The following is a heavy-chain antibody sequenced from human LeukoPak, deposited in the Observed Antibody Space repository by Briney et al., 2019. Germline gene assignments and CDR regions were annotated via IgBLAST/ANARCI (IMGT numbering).Heavy chain of an antibody. Sequence: GGSLRLSCAASGFTFSSYSVNWVRQATGKGLEWVSSISSSSSYIYYADSVKGRFTISRDNAKNSLYLQMNSLRAEDTAVYYCARESWTMTSDYWGQGTLVTVSS. CDR2: ISSSSSYI. CDR3: ARESWTMTSDY. CDR1: GFTFSSYS. V-gene: IGHV3-21*01. J-gene: IGHJ4*02. D-gene: IGHD3-22*01.